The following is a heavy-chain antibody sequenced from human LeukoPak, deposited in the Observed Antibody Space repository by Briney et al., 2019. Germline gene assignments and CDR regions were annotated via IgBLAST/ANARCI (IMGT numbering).Heavy chain of an antibody. CDR3: ARCPMAGSYYDSSGYP. D-gene: IGHD3-22*01. Sequence: ASVTLSCTASGYTFTVYYMHWVRQAPGQGLEWMGWINPNSGGTNYAPKSRGRVTMPRDTSISTAYMELRRMRSDDTAVYYCARCPMAGSYYDSSGYPWGQGTLVTVSS. CDR1: GYTFTVYY. V-gene: IGHV1-2*02. CDR2: INPNSGGT. J-gene: IGHJ5*02.